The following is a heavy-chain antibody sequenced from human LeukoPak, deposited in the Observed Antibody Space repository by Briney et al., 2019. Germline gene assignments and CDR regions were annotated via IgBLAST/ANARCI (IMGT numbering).Heavy chain of an antibody. CDR3: ARDTPHIVVVPAAQYYYYYYGMDV. CDR1: GFTFSTYW. V-gene: IGHV3-7*01. CDR2: IKPDGSQK. Sequence: PGGSLRLSCAASGFTFSTYWMSWVRQAPGKGLEWVANIKPDGSQKYYVDSVKGRFTISRDNAKNSLYLQMNSLRAEDTAVYYCARDTPHIVVVPAAQYYYYYYGMDVWGQGTTVTVSS. J-gene: IGHJ6*02. D-gene: IGHD2-2*01.